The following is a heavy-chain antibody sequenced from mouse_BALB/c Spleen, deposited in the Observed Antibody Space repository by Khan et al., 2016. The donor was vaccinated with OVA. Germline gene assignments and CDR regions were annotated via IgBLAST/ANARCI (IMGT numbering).Heavy chain of an antibody. CDR2: IYPGNNNT. V-gene: IGHV1-5*01. J-gene: IGHJ2*01. Sequence: EVQLQESGTVLARPGASVKMSCKASGYTFTSYWIHWVKQRPGQGLEWLGAIYPGNNNTTYNQKFKGKSKLTSVTSTSTAYMELSSLTNEDSAVYFCSRYFDSWGQGTTLTVSS. CDR1: GYTFTSYW. CDR3: SRYFDS.